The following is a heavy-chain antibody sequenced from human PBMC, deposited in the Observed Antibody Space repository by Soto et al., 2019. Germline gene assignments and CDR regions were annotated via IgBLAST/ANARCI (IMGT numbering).Heavy chain of an antibody. J-gene: IGHJ5*02. D-gene: IGHD1-7*01. V-gene: IGHV5-51*01. CDR2: IYPGDSEP. CDR1: GYSFSSYW. CDR3: ARQGDWNYGRNWFDP. Sequence: PGESLKISCKGSGYSFSSYWIAWVRQMPGKGLEWMGIIYPGDSEPRYSPSFKGQVTISADKSISTAYLQWSSLKASDTAMYYCARQGDWNYGRNWFDPWGQGTLVSVSS.